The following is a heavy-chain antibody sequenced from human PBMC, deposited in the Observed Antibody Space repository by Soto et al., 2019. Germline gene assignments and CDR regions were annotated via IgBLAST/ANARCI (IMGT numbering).Heavy chain of an antibody. CDR3: ARVAAYYDFWSGRYPSWFDP. Sequence: PSETLSLTCAVYGGSFSGYYWSWIRQPPGKGLEWIGEINHSGSTNYNPSLKSRVTISVDTSKNQFSLKLSSVTAADTAVYYCARVAAYYDFWSGRYPSWFDPWGQGTLVTVSS. CDR1: GGSFSGYY. D-gene: IGHD3-3*01. CDR2: INHSGST. V-gene: IGHV4-34*01. J-gene: IGHJ5*02.